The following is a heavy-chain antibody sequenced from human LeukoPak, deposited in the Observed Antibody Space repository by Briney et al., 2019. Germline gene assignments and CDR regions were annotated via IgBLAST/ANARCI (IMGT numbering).Heavy chain of an antibody. CDR3: AKDSAVVVITTGFDY. J-gene: IGHJ4*02. Sequence: GGSLRLFCAASGFTFDDYAMHWVRQAPGKGLEWVSGISWNSGSIGYADSVKGRFTISRDNAKNSLYLQMSSLRAEDTALYYCAKDSAVVVITTGFDYWGRGTLVTVSS. D-gene: IGHD3-22*01. CDR2: ISWNSGSI. V-gene: IGHV3-9*01. CDR1: GFTFDDYA.